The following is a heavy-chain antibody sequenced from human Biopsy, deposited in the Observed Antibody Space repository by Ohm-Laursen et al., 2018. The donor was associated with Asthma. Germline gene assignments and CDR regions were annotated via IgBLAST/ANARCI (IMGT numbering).Heavy chain of an antibody. CDR2: IAWDGINS. CDR3: ARAGESDLVGGQDV. Sequence: SLRLSCAASGFTFSTYGMHWVRQAPGKGLEWVAYIAWDGINSYYADSVKGRFTISRDNSRNTLYLQKNSLRADDTAVYYCARAGESDLVGGQDVWGQGTTVIVS. CDR1: GFTFSTYG. V-gene: IGHV3-30*03. D-gene: IGHD2-21*01. J-gene: IGHJ6*02.